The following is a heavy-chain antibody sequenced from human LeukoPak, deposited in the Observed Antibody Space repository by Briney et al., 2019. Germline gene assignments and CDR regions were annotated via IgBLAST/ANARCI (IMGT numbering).Heavy chain of an antibody. CDR2: IYWNDDK. V-gene: IGHV2-5*01. J-gene: IGHJ5*02. CDR1: GFSLSRSGVF. CDR3: AHMGGTSGYYDNWFDP. D-gene: IGHD3-22*01. Sequence: SGPTLVNPTQTLTLTCNFSGFSLSRSGVFVGSIRQPPGKALQCLALIYWNDDKRYSPSLKSRVTVTKDTSENQVVLMMTNMDPVDTATYYCAHMGGTSGYYDNWFDPWGQGALVTVSS.